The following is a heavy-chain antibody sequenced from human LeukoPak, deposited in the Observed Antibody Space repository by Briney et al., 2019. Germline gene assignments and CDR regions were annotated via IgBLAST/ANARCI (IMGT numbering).Heavy chain of an antibody. CDR1: GDSIGTGSYY. J-gene: IGHJ3*02. V-gene: IGHV4-39*07. CDR3: ARDYDYVWGSRNDAFDI. CDR2: IYYSRST. Sequence: SETLSLTCTVSGDSIGTGSYYWSWIRQSPGKGLEWIGSIYYSRSTYYNPSLKSRVTISLDTSKNQFSLKLSSVTAADTAVYYCARDYDYVWGSRNDAFDIWGQGTMVTVSS. D-gene: IGHD3-16*01.